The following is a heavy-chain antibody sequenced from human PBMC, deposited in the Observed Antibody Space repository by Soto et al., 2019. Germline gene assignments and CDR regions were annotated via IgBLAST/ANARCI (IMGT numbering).Heavy chain of an antibody. CDR1: GYTLSELS. D-gene: IGHD6-6*01. J-gene: IGHJ4*02. CDR2: VDPEDGET. V-gene: IGHV1-24*01. CDR3: ATAVGIAARSLVRRFDY. Sequence: ASVKVSYKVSGYTLSELSLHWVRQAPGKGLEWMGGVDPEDGETIYAQKFQGRVTMTEDTSTDTAYMELSSLRSEDTAVYYCATAVGIAARSLVRRFDYWGQGTLVTVSS.